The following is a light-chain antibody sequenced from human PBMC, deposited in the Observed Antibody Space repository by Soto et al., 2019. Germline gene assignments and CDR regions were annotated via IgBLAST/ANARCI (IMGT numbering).Light chain of an antibody. Sequence: QSVLTQPASVSGSPGQSITISCTGTSSDVGGYNYVSWYQQHPGKAPELMIYDVSNRPSGVSNRFSGSKSGNTASLTISGLQAEDEADYYCSSYTSSSTSVFGTGTKLTVL. CDR1: SSDVGGYNY. V-gene: IGLV2-14*01. J-gene: IGLJ1*01. CDR3: SSYTSSSTSV. CDR2: DVS.